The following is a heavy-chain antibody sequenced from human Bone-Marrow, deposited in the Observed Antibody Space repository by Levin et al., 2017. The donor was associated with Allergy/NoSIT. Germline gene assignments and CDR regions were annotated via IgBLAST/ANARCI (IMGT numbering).Heavy chain of an antibody. Sequence: GESLKISCAASGFTFSSYSMNWVRQAPGKGLEWVSSISSSSSYIYYADSVKGRFTISRDNAKNSLYLQMNSLRAEDTAVYYCARAYGLRGGSCYPRLDYWGQGTLVTVSS. D-gene: IGHD2-15*01. V-gene: IGHV3-21*01. CDR3: ARAYGLRGGSCYPRLDY. CDR2: ISSSSSYI. J-gene: IGHJ4*02. CDR1: GFTFSSYS.